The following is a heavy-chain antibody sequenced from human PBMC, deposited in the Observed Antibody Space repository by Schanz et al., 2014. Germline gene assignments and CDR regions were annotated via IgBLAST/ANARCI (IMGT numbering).Heavy chain of an antibody. CDR1: GFTFRSYG. CDR2: IRYDGRNK. V-gene: IGHV3-33*01. Sequence: QVQLVESGGGVVQPGRSLRLSCAASGFTFRSYGMHWVRQAPGKGLEWVAVIRYDGRNKNFVESVKGRFTISRDNSNNTVYLQMNTLRAEDTAVYYCAREDCSATSCYFRYWGQGTLXTVSS. D-gene: IGHD2-21*01. CDR3: AREDCSATSCYFRY. J-gene: IGHJ4*02.